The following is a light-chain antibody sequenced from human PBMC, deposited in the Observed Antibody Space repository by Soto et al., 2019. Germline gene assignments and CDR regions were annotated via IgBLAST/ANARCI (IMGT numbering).Light chain of an antibody. CDR1: QSLDKW. V-gene: IGKV1-5*01. CDR2: DAS. Sequence: DIQMTQSPSTLSASVGDRVSISCRASQSLDKWLVWYQQKPGEAPKLLVSDASNLESGVSSRFTGSGSGIEFTLTISSLQPDDFATYYCQEYTRYPYTFGQGTMLEIK. CDR3: QEYTRYPYT. J-gene: IGKJ2*01.